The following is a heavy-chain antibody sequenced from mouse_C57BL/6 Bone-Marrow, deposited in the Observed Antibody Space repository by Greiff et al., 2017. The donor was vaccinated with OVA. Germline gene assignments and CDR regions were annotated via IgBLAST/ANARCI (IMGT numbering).Heavy chain of an antibody. J-gene: IGHJ4*01. CDR3: SRDGSSYYYAMDY. CDR1: GYTFTSYW. V-gene: IGHV1-69*01. CDR2: IDPSDSYT. D-gene: IGHD1-1*01. Sequence: VQLKQPGAELVMPGASVKLSCKASGYTFTSYWMHWVKQRPGQGLEWIGEIDPSDSYTNYNQKFKGKSTLTVDKSSSTAYMQLSSLTSEDSAVYYCSRDGSSYYYAMDYWGQGTAVTVSS.